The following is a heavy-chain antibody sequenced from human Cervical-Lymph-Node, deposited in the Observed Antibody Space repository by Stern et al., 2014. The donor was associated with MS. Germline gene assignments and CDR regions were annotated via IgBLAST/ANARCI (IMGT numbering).Heavy chain of an antibody. CDR2: IYPGDSDT. V-gene: IGHV5-51*01. Sequence: EVHLVESGAEVKKPGESLKISCKGSGYTFATSWIGWVRRMPGKGLEWMGIIYPGDSDTRYSPSFQGPVTISADKTISTAYMQWSSLKASDTGMYYCARQGYTYGYDRWGQGTLVTVSP. CDR3: ARQGYTYGYDR. CDR1: GYTFATSW. J-gene: IGHJ5*02. D-gene: IGHD5-18*01.